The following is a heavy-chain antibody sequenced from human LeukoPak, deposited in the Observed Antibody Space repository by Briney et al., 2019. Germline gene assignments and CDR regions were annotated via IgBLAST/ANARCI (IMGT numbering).Heavy chain of an antibody. V-gene: IGHV3-15*01. CDR1: GFTFSSYA. D-gene: IGHD3-22*01. CDR2: IKRETDGGTI. Sequence: GGSLRLSCAASGFTFSSYAMSWVRQAPGKGLEWLGRIKRETDGGTIDYAAPVKGRFTISRDDSRNTLYLQMDSLKIEDTAVYYCTTDRYYDNSELQFQHWGQGTLVTVSS. CDR3: TTDRYYDNSELQFQH. J-gene: IGHJ1*01.